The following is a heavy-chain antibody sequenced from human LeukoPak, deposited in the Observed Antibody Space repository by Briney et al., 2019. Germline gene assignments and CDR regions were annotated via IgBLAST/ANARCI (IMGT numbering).Heavy chain of an antibody. Sequence: SGTLCLTCAVSGGSISSSNWWTWVRQPPGKGLEWVGEIYHSARTDYNPSLKSRVTISVDKSNNQFSLRLSSVTAADTAVYYCASRGYSGLDYWGKGTLVTPSS. CDR1: GGSISSSNW. CDR2: IYHSART. D-gene: IGHD5-12*01. J-gene: IGHJ4*02. CDR3: ASRGYSGLDY. V-gene: IGHV4-4*02.